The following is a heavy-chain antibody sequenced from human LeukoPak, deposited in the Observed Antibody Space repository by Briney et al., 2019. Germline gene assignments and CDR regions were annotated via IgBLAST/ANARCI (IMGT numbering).Heavy chain of an antibody. D-gene: IGHD4-17*01. J-gene: IGHJ4*01. CDR2: IGASGGNA. Sequence: GGSLRHLRAASGFPFSSYAMSWVGQAPGKGLEWVSSIGASGGNAFYADSVKGRFTISRDNPKNTLYLQMNSLTDDDTAVYYCVKASRAASYGDFDYWGEARLPTVSS. CDR3: VKASRAASYGDFDY. CDR1: GFPFSSYA. V-gene: IGHV3-23*01.